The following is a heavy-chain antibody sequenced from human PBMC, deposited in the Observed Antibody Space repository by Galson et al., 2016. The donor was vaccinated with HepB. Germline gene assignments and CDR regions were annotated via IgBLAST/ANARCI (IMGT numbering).Heavy chain of an antibody. J-gene: IGHJ4*02. D-gene: IGHD6-19*01. V-gene: IGHV4-4*02. Sequence: SETLSLTCAVSGGSISSGAWNWWNWVRQSPGRGLEWIAEIFHSGSTNYNPSLKSRVTISVDNSKNQFSLQLRSVTAADTAVYYCAMSSGSYRLDYWGQGVLSPSPQ. CDR3: AMSSGSYRLDY. CDR1: GGSISSGAWNW. CDR2: IFHSGST.